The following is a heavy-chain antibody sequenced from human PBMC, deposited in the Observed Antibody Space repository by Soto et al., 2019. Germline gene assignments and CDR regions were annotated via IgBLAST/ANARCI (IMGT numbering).Heavy chain of an antibody. D-gene: IGHD2-2*01. CDR1: GDSISKTTSY. V-gene: IGHV4-39*01. J-gene: IGHJ5*02. Sequence: SETLSLTCSVSGDSISKTTSYWGWIRQPPGKGLEWIGTIYHSGSTYYNPSLMSRVTLSIDKSKNRFSLKLNSVTAADTAVYYCARRVGSCSGTSCNGWFDPWGQGTLVTVSS. CDR2: IYHSGST. CDR3: ARRVGSCSGTSCNGWFDP.